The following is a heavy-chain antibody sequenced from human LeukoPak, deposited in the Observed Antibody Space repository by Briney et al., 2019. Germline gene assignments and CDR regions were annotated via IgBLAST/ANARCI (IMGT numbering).Heavy chain of an antibody. V-gene: IGHV1-18*01. CDR3: ARDNPIAAASTLDY. CDR2: ISAYNGNT. J-gene: IGHJ4*02. CDR1: GYTFTSYG. D-gene: IGHD6-13*01. Sequence: ASVKVSCKASGYTFTSYGISWVRQAPGQGLEWMGWISAYNGNTNYAQKLQGRVTMTTDTSTSTAYMELRSLRSDDTAVYYCARDNPIAAASTLDYWGQGTLVTVSS.